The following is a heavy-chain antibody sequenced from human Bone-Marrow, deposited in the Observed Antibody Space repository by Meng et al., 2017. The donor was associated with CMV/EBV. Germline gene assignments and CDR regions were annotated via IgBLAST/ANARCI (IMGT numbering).Heavy chain of an antibody. V-gene: IGHV1-69*12. Sequence: QVQLVQSGAEVKKPXSSVKVXCKASGGTFSSYAISWVRQAPGQGLEWMGGIIPIFGTANYAQKFQGRVTITADESTSTAYMELSSLRSEDTAVYYCARLGYCSGGSCYTGDYGGQGTMVTVSA. CDR2: IIPIFGTA. J-gene: IGHJ4*02. CDR1: GGTFSSYA. CDR3: ARLGYCSGGSCYTGDY. D-gene: IGHD2-15*01.